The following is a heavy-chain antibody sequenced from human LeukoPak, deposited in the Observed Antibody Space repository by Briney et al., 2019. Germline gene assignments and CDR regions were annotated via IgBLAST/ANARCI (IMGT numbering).Heavy chain of an antibody. CDR3: ARTTITFGGVIAPRGGFDY. Sequence: ASVKVSCKASGYTFTSYGISWVRQAPGQGLEWMGWISAYNGNTNYAQKLQGRVTMTTDTSTSTAYMELRSPRSDDTAVYYCARTTITFGGVIAPRGGFDYWGQGTLVTVSS. CDR2: ISAYNGNT. V-gene: IGHV1-18*01. CDR1: GYTFTSYG. J-gene: IGHJ4*02. D-gene: IGHD3-16*02.